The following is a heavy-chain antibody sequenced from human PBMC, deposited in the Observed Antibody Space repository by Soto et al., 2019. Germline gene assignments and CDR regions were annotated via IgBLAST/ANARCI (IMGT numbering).Heavy chain of an antibody. CDR1: GFTFSNAW. D-gene: IGHD5-18*01. Sequence: GGSLRLSCAASGFTFSNAWMSWVRQAPGKGLEWVGRIKSKTDGGTTDYAAPVKGRFTISRDDSKNTLYLQMNSLKTEDSAVYYCTAGGYSYGLDYWGQGTLVTVSS. CDR2: IKSKTDGGTT. V-gene: IGHV3-15*01. CDR3: TAGGYSYGLDY. J-gene: IGHJ4*02.